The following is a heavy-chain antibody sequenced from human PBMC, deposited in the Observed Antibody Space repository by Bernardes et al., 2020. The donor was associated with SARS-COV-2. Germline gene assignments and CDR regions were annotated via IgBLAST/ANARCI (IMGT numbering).Heavy chain of an antibody. D-gene: IGHD4-17*01. CDR3: ARGSYGDYDY. CDR1: GFTFSNYA. J-gene: IGHJ4*02. V-gene: IGHV3-23*01. Sequence: GGSLRLSCAASGFTFSNYAMSWVRQAPGEGLEWVSAVSCSGGSTYYADSVKGRFTISRDNSKNTLYLQMNSLRAEDTAVYYCARGSYGDYDYWGQGTLVTVSS. CDR2: VSCSGGST.